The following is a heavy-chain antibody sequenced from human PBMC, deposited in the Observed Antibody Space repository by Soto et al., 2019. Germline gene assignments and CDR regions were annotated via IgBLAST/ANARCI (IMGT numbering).Heavy chain of an antibody. CDR2: IYYSGST. CDR3: SRECGYDGYDI. J-gene: IGHJ3*02. CDR1: GNSVSSGSYY. V-gene: IGHV4-61*01. D-gene: IGHD3-22*01. Sequence: SETLSLTCTVSGNSVSSGSYYWSWIRQPPGKGLEWIGYIYYSGSTNYNPSLKSRVTISVDTSKNQFSLKLSSVTAADTAVYYCSRECGYDGYDIWGQGTRVTVSS.